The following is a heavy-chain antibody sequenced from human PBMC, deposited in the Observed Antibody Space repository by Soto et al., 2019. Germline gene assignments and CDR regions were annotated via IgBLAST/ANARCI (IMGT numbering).Heavy chain of an antibody. J-gene: IGHJ4*02. CDR3: ARARLPNSGVRYFDY. CDR2: IIPIFGTA. D-gene: IGHD3-10*01. Sequence: QVQLVQSGAEVKKPGSSVRVSCKVSGGTFSSYAISWVGQAPGQGLEWMGGIIPIFGTANYAQKFQGRVTITADESTSTAYMELSSLRSEDTAVYYCARARLPNSGVRYFDYWGQGTLVTVSS. CDR1: GGTFSSYA. V-gene: IGHV1-69*01.